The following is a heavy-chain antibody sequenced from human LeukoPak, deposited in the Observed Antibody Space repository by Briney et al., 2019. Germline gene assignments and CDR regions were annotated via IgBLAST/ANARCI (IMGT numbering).Heavy chain of an antibody. D-gene: IGHD3-9*01. CDR2: INPIFGTS. CDR1: GGTFSTYA. J-gene: IGHJ3*02. Sequence: GASVKVSCKASGGTFSTYAISWVRQAPGQGLEWMGGINPIFGTSNYAQKFQGRVTITADESTSTAYMELSSLRSEDTAVYYCARDDGRYFDRLGHDAFDIWGQGTLVTVSS. CDR3: ARDDGRYFDRLGHDAFDI. V-gene: IGHV1-69*13.